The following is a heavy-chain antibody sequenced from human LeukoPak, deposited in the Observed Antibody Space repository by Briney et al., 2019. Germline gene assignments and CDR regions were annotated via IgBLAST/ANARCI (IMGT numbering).Heavy chain of an antibody. CDR3: ARVGPDYFDYNWFDP. J-gene: IGHJ5*02. CDR1: GGSFSGYS. Sequence: ETLSPTCAVYGGSFSGYSWSWIRQPPGKGLEWVGEINHSGSTNYNPSLKSRVTISVDTSKNQFSLKLSSVTAADTAVYYCARVGPDYFDYNWFDPWGQGTLVTVSS. D-gene: IGHD2/OR15-2a*01. CDR2: INHSGST. V-gene: IGHV4-34*01.